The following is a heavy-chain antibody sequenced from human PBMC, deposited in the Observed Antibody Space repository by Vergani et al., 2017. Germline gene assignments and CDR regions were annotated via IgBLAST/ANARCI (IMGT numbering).Heavy chain of an antibody. J-gene: IGHJ4*02. CDR3: VRDRPQSGIQPFEC. CDR2: IKQGGTQK. V-gene: IGHV3-7*01. D-gene: IGHD5-24*01. Sequence: EVQLVESGGGLVQPGGSLRLSCAASGFDFSDFWMDWVRQTPEKGLECVSNIKQGGTQKIYADSVKCRFTISRDYAKRAVYLQMDSLRVEDTAVYYCVRDRPQSGIQPFECWGQGAVVTVS. CDR1: GFDFSDFW.